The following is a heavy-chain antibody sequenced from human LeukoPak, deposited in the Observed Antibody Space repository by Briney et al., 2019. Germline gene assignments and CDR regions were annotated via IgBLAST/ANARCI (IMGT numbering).Heavy chain of an antibody. CDR3: ASWYSGDGVSQY. CDR1: GFTLSIFV. Sequence: RGSLRLSCAASGFTLSIFVMSWVRQAPGKGLEWVSSIGGNGGGKVCADTVKGQFTISRDDSKNTVYVEMNSLRAEATALYYYASWYSGDGVSQYWGQGTLVTVSS. D-gene: IGHD2-21*02. V-gene: IGHV3-23*01. J-gene: IGHJ4*02. CDR2: IGGNGGGK.